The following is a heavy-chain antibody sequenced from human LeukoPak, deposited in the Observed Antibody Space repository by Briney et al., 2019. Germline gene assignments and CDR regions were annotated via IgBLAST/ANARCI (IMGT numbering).Heavy chain of an antibody. J-gene: IGHJ2*01. V-gene: IGHV4-59*01. CDR3: ARHRGVRGVRHTYWYFDL. D-gene: IGHD3-10*01. Sequence: SETLSLTCTVSGASISSYYWSWIRQPPGKGLEWIGYIYYSGSTNYNPSLKSRVTQSVDTSENQFSLKLNSVTAADTAVYYCARHRGVRGVRHTYWYFDLWGRGTLVTVSS. CDR2: IYYSGST. CDR1: GASISSYY.